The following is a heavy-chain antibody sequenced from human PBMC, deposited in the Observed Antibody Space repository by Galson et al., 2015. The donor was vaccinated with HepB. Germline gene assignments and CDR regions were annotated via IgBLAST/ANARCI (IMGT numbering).Heavy chain of an antibody. CDR1: GFTFSNAW. CDR2: IKNKTTGGTT. CDR3: TTLQGRRGGAPV. D-gene: IGHD1-26*01. Sequence: SLRLSCAASGFTFSNAWMTWVRQAPGKGLEWVGHIKNKTTGGTTDYAAPVKGRFTISRDDSKNTLYLQMNSLKTEDTGVYYCTTLQGRRGGAPVWGQGTMVTVSS. V-gene: IGHV3-15*01. J-gene: IGHJ3*01.